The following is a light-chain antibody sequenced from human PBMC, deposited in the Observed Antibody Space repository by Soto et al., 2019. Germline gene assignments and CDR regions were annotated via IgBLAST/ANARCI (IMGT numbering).Light chain of an antibody. CDR1: RSNIVSNT. Sequence: QSVVTQPPSASGTPGQRGTISCSGSRSNIVSNTVNWYQQLPGTAPKLLIYRNNQRPSGVPDRFSGSKSGTSASLAISGLQSEDEADYYCVAWDDSLNGRVFGGGTKLTVL. CDR2: RNN. V-gene: IGLV1-44*01. CDR3: VAWDDSLNGRV. J-gene: IGLJ2*01.